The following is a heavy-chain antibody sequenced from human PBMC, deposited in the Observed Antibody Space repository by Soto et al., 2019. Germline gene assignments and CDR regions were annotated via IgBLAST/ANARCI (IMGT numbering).Heavy chain of an antibody. V-gene: IGHV1-8*01. J-gene: IGHJ6*02. Sequence: ASVKVSCKASGYTFTSYDINWVRQATGQGLEWMGWMNPNSGNTGYAQKFQGRVTMTRDTSISTAYMELSSLRSEDTAVYYCARASSGYYYYDYYYYGMDVWGQGTTVTVSS. D-gene: IGHD3-22*01. CDR1: GYTFTSYD. CDR3: ARASSGYYYYDYYYYGMDV. CDR2: MNPNSGNT.